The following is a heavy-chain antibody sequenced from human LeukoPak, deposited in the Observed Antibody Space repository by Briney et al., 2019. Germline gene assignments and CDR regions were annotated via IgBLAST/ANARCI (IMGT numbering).Heavy chain of an antibody. CDR3: ARGGYSGYVQAFDI. D-gene: IGHD5-12*01. CDR1: GGTFSSYA. Sequence: SVKVSCKASGGTFSSYAISWVRQAPGQGLEWMGGIIPIFGTANYAQKFQGRVTITADESTSTAYMELSSLRSEDTAVYYCARGGYSGYVQAFDIWGQGTMVTVSS. CDR2: IIPIFGTA. V-gene: IGHV1-69*13. J-gene: IGHJ3*02.